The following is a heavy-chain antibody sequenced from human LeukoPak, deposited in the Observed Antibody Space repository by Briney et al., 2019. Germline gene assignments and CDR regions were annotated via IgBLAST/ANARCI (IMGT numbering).Heavy chain of an antibody. CDR3: AKRGDGGHKSLEY. Sequence: GGSLRLSCVASGFTFSNYGMHWVRQAPGKGLEWVATITYDGSSEYYADSVKDRFTVSRDNSRNTLYLQMSSLKTEDTAVYYCAKRGDGGHKSLEYWGQGTLVIVSS. V-gene: IGHV3-30*18. D-gene: IGHD3-16*01. CDR1: GFTFSNYG. J-gene: IGHJ4*02. CDR2: ITYDGSSE.